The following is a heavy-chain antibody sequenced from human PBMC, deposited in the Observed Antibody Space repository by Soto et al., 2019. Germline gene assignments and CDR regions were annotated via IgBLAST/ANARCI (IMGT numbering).Heavy chain of an antibody. V-gene: IGHV3-9*01. CDR1: GFTFDDYA. D-gene: IGHD5-18*01. J-gene: IGHJ4*02. CDR3: VRSKGGYSYGTPFDY. Sequence: EVQLEESGGALVQPGRSLRLSCAASGFTFDDYAMHWVRQVLGKGLEWVSSISWNSGNIVYADSVKGRFTTSRDNAKNSRYLQMNGLRPEDTALYYCVRSKGGYSYGTPFDYWGQGTLVTVSS. CDR2: ISWNSGNI.